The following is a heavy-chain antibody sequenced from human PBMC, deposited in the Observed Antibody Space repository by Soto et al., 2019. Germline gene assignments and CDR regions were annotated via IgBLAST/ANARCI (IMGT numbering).Heavy chain of an antibody. Sequence: PGGSLRLSCAASGFTFSGSAMHWVRQASGKGFEWVCRIRSKANSYATAYAASVKGRFTISRDDSKNTAYLQMNSLKTEDTAVYYCTSPIETAYYYYGMDVWGQGTTVTSP. CDR1: GFTFSGSA. V-gene: IGHV3-73*01. CDR3: TSPIETAYYYYGMDV. CDR2: IRSKANSYAT. D-gene: IGHD3-22*01. J-gene: IGHJ6*02.